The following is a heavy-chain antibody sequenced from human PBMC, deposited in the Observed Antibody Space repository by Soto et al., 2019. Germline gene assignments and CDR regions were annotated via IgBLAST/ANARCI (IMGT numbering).Heavy chain of an antibody. CDR3: AKDITGYSYYYYGMDV. D-gene: IGHD5-18*01. Sequence: QVQLVESGGGVVQPGRSLRLSCAASGFTFSSYGMHWVRQAPGKGLVWVAVISYDGSNKYYAASVKGRFTISRDNTKNTLNVQMNSLRAEDTAVYYCAKDITGYSYYYYGMDVWGQGTTVTVSS. J-gene: IGHJ6*02. V-gene: IGHV3-30*18. CDR2: ISYDGSNK. CDR1: GFTFSSYG.